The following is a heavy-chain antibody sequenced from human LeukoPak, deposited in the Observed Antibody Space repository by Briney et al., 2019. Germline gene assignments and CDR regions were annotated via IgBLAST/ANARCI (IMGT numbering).Heavy chain of an antibody. Sequence: GGSLRLSCAASGFTFSSYGMHWVRQAPGKGLEWVAFIRYDGSNKYYADSVKGRFTISRDNSKNTLYLQMNSLRAEDTAVYYCAKAACYYYDSSGCDCSDAFDIWGQGTMVTVSS. J-gene: IGHJ3*02. CDR3: AKAACYYYDSSGCDCSDAFDI. D-gene: IGHD3-22*01. CDR2: IRYDGSNK. CDR1: GFTFSSYG. V-gene: IGHV3-30*02.